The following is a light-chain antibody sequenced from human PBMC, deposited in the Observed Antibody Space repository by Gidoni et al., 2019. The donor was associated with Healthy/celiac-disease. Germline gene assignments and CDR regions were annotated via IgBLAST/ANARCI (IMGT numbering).Light chain of an antibody. CDR3: QQYDNLPLT. CDR2: DAS. Sequence: DIQMIQSPSSLSASVGDRVTITCQASQDISNYLNWYQQKPGKAPKLLIYDASNLETGVPSRFSGSGSGTDFIFTISSLQPEDIATYYCQQYDNLPLTFGGGTKVEIK. V-gene: IGKV1-33*01. J-gene: IGKJ4*01. CDR1: QDISNY.